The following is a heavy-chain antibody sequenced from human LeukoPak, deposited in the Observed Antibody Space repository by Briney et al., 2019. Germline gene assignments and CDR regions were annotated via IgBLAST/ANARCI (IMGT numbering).Heavy chain of an antibody. CDR1: GGSISSYY. J-gene: IGHJ4*02. D-gene: IGHD3-22*01. Sequence: SETLSLTCTVSGGSISSYYWNWIRQPAGKGLEWIGRIYTSGSTNYNPSLKSRVTISVDTSKNQFSLKLSSVTAADTAVYYCARVYYDSSGYSDYFDYWGQGTLVTVSS. V-gene: IGHV4-4*07. CDR3: ARVYYDSSGYSDYFDY. CDR2: IYTSGST.